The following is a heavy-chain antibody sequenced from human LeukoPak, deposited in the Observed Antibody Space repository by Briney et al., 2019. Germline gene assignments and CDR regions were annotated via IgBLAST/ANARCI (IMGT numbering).Heavy chain of an antibody. Sequence: ASVKVSCKASGYTFTDYYIHWVRQAPGQDFEWMGSINPKSGGTEYAQKFQGRVTMTRDPSLSTAYMELSRLRSDDTAVFYCARASTVAGNHRPFDYWGQGTLVTVSS. CDR3: ARASTVAGNHRPFDY. D-gene: IGHD6-19*01. CDR2: INPKSGGT. CDR1: GYTFTDYY. V-gene: IGHV1-2*02. J-gene: IGHJ4*02.